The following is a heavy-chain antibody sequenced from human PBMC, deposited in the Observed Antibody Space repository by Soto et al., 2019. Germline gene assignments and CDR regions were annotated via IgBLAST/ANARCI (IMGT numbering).Heavy chain of an antibody. CDR1: GVTITSYF. V-gene: IGHV4-59*01. CDR3: ARDRRDGYNRYFEF. Sequence: KSSETLSLTCTVSGVTITSYFWSWIRQTPGKGLDWIGSISFSGATYSNPSLKGRAALSVDTSENHLSLTLNSVTSADTAVYFCARDRRDGYNRYFEFWGQGNQFTLSS. D-gene: IGHD5-12*01. J-gene: IGHJ4*02. CDR2: ISFSGAT.